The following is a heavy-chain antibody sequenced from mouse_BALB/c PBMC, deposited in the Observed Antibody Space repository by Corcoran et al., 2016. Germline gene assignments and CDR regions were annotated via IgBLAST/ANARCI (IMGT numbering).Heavy chain of an antibody. CDR3: AIYYGYDAY. CDR1: GYTFTNYG. D-gene: IGHD2-2*01. V-gene: IGHV9-3-1*01. CDR2: INTYTGEP. J-gene: IGHJ3*01. Sequence: QIQLVQSGPELKKPGETVKLSCKASGYTFTNYGMNWVKQAPGKGLKWMGWINTYTGEPTYADDFKGRFAFSLETSASTAYLQINNLKNEDTATYFCAIYYGYDAYWGQGTLVTVSA.